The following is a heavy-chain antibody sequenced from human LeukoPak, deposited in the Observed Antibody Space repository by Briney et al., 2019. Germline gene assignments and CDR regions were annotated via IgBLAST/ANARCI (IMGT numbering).Heavy chain of an antibody. J-gene: IGHJ4*02. CDR2: INPNSGGT. D-gene: IGHD3-22*01. CDR3: AGATYYYDSSGAFDY. Sequence: RASVKVSCKASGYTFTGYYMHWVRQAPGQGLEWMGWINPNSGGTNYAQKFQGRVTMTRDTSISTAYMELSRLRSDDTAVYYCAGATYYYDSSGAFDYWGQGTLVTVSS. CDR1: GYTFTGYY. V-gene: IGHV1-2*02.